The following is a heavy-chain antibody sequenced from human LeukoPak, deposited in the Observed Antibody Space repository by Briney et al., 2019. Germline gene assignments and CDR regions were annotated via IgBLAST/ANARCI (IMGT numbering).Heavy chain of an antibody. CDR2: IEQDGSEK. CDR3: ARSSSWYVDYFDY. J-gene: IGHJ4*02. V-gene: IGHV3-7*01. D-gene: IGHD6-13*01. CDR1: GFTFSSYW. Sequence: GGSLRLSCVASGFTFSSYWMSWLRQAPGKGLEWVANIEQDGSEKYYVDSVKGRFTISRDNAKNSLYLQMNSLRAEDTAVYYCARSSSWYVDYFDYWGQGTLVTVSS.